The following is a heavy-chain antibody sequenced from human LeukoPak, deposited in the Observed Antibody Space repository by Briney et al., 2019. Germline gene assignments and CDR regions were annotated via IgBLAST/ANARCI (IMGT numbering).Heavy chain of an antibody. J-gene: IGHJ4*02. CDR2: IYSGGST. V-gene: IGHV3-53*01. CDR3: ARDIVEMAYDY. D-gene: IGHD5-24*01. Sequence: SGGSLRLSFAASGFTVSSNYMSWVRQAPGKGLEWVSVIYSGGSTYYADSVKGRFTISRDNAKNSLYLQMNSLRAEDTAVYYCARDIVEMAYDYWGQGTLVTVSS. CDR1: GFTVSSNY.